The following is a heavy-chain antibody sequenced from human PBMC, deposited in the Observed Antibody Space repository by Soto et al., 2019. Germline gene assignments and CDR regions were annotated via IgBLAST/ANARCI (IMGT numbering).Heavy chain of an antibody. V-gene: IGHV4-61*01. D-gene: IGHD6-13*01. Sequence: PSETLSLTCTVSGGSVSSGSYYWSWIRQPPGKGLEWIGYIYYSGSTNYNPSLKSRVTISVDTSKNQFSLKLSSVTAADTAVYYCARGTYSRPVSVYFQHWGQGTLVTVSS. CDR1: GGSVSSGSYY. J-gene: IGHJ1*01. CDR3: ARGTYSRPVSVYFQH. CDR2: IYYSGST.